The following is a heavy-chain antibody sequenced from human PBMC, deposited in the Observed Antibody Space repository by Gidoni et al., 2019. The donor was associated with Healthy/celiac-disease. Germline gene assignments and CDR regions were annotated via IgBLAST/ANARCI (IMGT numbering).Heavy chain of an antibody. CDR3: ARDQVAVAGHGVAFDI. J-gene: IGHJ3*02. D-gene: IGHD6-19*01. CDR1: GFTFRSYS. CDR2: ISSSSSYI. V-gene: IGHV3-21*01. Sequence: EVQLVESGGGLVKPGGSLSLSCAASGFTFRSYSMNWVRQAPGQGLECLSSISSSSSYIYYADSVKGRFTISRDNAKNSLYLQMNSLRAEDTAVYYCARDQVAVAGHGVAFDIWGQGTMVTVSS.